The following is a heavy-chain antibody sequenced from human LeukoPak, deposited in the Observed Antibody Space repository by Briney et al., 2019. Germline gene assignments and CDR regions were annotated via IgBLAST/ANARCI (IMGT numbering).Heavy chain of an antibody. Sequence: GASVKVSCKASGYTCTSYGSSWVRQAPGQGLEWMGWISAYNGNTNYAQKLQGRVTMTTDTSTSTAYMELRSLRSDDTAVYYCARDGLRYCSSTSCRPSNWFDPWGQGTLVTVSS. J-gene: IGHJ5*02. V-gene: IGHV1-18*01. CDR2: ISAYNGNT. CDR3: ARDGLRYCSSTSCRPSNWFDP. CDR1: GYTCTSYG. D-gene: IGHD2-2*01.